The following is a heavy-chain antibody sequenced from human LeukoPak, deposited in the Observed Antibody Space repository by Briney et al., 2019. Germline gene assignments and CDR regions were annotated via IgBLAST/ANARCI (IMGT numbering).Heavy chain of an antibody. Sequence: GGSLRLSCAASGFTVSSNFMSWVRQAPGKGLEWVSVIYSGGYTVYADSVKGRFTISRDNSENTLFLQMNSLRADDTAVYYCVRASSTTAAGLFDYCGRGTLLTVSS. CDR1: GFTVSSNF. D-gene: IGHD6-13*01. V-gene: IGHV3-53*01. J-gene: IGHJ4*02. CDR2: IYSGGYT. CDR3: VRASSTTAAGLFDY.